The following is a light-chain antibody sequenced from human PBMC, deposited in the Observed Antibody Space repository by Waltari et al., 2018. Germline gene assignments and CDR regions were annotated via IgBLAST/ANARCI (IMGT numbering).Light chain of an antibody. CDR1: ERIGRY. V-gene: IGKV1-39*01. Sequence: DIQMTQSPSSLSASVGDRITITCRASERIGRYLNWYQQRPSKAPKLLIYAASNLQSGAPSRFSGSGPGTAFTLTISSLQPEDSATYYCQQSYTSPYTFGQGT. J-gene: IGKJ2*01. CDR2: AAS. CDR3: QQSYTSPYT.